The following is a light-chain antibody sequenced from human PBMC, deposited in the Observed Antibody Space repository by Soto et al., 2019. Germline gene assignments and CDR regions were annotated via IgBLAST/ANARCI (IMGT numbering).Light chain of an antibody. CDR2: RIS. V-gene: IGKV3-20*01. CDR1: QSVGRNY. J-gene: IGKJ1*01. Sequence: EIVLTQSPGTLSLSPGERATLSCRASQSVGRNYLAWYQQKPGQAPRLLIHRISTRATGIPDRFSGSGSATDFTLTISRLEPEDFAVYYCQQYDNAPQTCGQGTRVEIK. CDR3: QQYDNAPQT.